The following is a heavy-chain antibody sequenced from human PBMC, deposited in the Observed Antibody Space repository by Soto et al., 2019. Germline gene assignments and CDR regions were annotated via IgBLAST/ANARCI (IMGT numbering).Heavy chain of an antibody. Sequence: ASVKVSFKASGYTFTGYSMHWVRQAPGQGLEWMGWINPNSGGTNYAQKFQGWVTMTRDTSISTAYMELSRLRSDDTAVYYCARSVEGPYGSRRNPLDGAFDIWGQGTMVTVSS. CDR1: GYTFTGYS. CDR2: INPNSGGT. V-gene: IGHV1-2*04. CDR3: ARSVEGPYGSRRNPLDGAFDI. J-gene: IGHJ3*02. D-gene: IGHD3-10*01.